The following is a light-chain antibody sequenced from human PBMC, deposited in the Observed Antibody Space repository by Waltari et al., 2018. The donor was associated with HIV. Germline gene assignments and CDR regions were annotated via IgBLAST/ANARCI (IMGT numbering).Light chain of an antibody. V-gene: IGLV2-14*01. J-gene: IGLJ2*01. Sequence: QSALTQPASVSGSPGQSITISCTGTSSDVGGYNYVSWYQHHPGKAPKCMIYEVSHRPSGVSNRFSGSKSGTSASLAISGLRSEDEADYYCVAWDDSLSGPVFGGGTKLTVL. CDR2: EVS. CDR3: VAWDDSLSGPV. CDR1: SSDVGGYNY.